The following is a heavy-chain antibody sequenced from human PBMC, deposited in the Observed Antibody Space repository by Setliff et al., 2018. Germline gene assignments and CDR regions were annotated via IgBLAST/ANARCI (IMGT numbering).Heavy chain of an antibody. CDR1: AYSFSGYY. D-gene: IGHD3-10*01. V-gene: IGHV1-2*02. J-gene: IGHJ5*02. CDR3: AKTKGFGDGWFDP. Sequence: GASVKVSCKTSAYSFSGYYIHWVRQAPGQGLEWMGWTNTNNGGTKYAQTFQGRVTMTRDTSITTAYMELSRLTSDDTAVYYCAKTKGFGDGWFDPWGQGTPVTVSS. CDR2: TNTNNGGT.